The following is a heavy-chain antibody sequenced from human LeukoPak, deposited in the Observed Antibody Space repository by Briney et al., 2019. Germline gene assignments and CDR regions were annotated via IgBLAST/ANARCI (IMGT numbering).Heavy chain of an antibody. D-gene: IGHD2-2*01. CDR1: GGSISSSSYY. V-gene: IGHV4-61*05. J-gene: IGHJ5*02. CDR3: ARVNYCSSTSCYGDNWFDP. CDR2: IYYSGST. Sequence: SETLSLTCTVSGGSISSSSYYWGWIRQPPGKGLEWIVYIYYSGSTNYNPSLKSRVTISVDTSKNQFSLKLSSVTAADTAVYYCARVNYCSSTSCYGDNWFDPWGQGTLVTVSS.